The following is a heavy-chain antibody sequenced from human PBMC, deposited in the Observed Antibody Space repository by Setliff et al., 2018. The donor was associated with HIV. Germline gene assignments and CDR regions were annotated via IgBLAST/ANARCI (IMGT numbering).Heavy chain of an antibody. Sequence: PGGSLSLSCAASGFTFSSYSMNWVRQAPGKGLEWVSSISSSSSYIYYADSVKGRFTISRDNAKNSLYLQMNSLRAEDTAVYYCAKGQLPYCTNGVCYAIDYWGQGTLVTVSS. V-gene: IGHV3-21*04. J-gene: IGHJ4*02. CDR1: GFTFSSYS. D-gene: IGHD2-8*01. CDR2: ISSSSSYI. CDR3: AKGQLPYCTNGVCYAIDY.